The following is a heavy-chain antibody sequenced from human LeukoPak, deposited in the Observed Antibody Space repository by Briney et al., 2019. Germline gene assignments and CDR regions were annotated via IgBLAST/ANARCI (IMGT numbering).Heavy chain of an antibody. CDR1: GFGFSSYE. D-gene: IGHD3-22*01. CDR2: ISTSSSTI. CDR3: AKDPPYYYDSSGYSGDDAFDI. V-gene: IGHV3-48*03. Sequence: PGGSLRLSCAASGFGFSSYEMNWVRQAPGKGLEWVAYISTSSSTISYADSVKGRFTISRDNSKNTLYLQMNSLRAEDTAVYYCAKDPPYYYDSSGYSGDDAFDIWGQGTMVTVSS. J-gene: IGHJ3*02.